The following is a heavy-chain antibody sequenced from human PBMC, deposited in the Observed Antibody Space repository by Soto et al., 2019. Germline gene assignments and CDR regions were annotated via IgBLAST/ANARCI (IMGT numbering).Heavy chain of an antibody. CDR3: ARDDFWRLTGYSYEPYYYYGMDV. D-gene: IGHD5-18*01. CDR2: IWYDGSNK. Sequence: GGSLRLSCAASGFTFSSYGMHWVRQAPGKGLEWVAVIWYDGSNKYYADSVKGRFTISRDNSKNTLYLQMNSLRAEDTAVYYCARDDFWRLTGYSYEPYYYYGMDVWGQGTTVTVSS. CDR1: GFTFSSYG. V-gene: IGHV3-33*01. J-gene: IGHJ6*02.